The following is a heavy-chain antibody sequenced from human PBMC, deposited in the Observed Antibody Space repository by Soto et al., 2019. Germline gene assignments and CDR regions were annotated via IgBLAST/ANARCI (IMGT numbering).Heavy chain of an antibody. D-gene: IGHD2-15*01. V-gene: IGHV1-18*01. Sequence: QVQLVQSGAEVKKPGASVKVSCKASGYTFTSYGISWVRQAPGQGLEWMGWISAYNGNTNYAQKLQGRVTMTTDTSTRTAYMELRSLRSDDTALYYCARGFCSGGSCYGFWWFDPWGQGTLVTVSS. CDR2: ISAYNGNT. CDR1: GYTFTSYG. J-gene: IGHJ5*02. CDR3: ARGFCSGGSCYGFWWFDP.